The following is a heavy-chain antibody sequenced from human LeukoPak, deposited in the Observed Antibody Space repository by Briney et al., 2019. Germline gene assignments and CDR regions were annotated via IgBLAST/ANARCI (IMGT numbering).Heavy chain of an antibody. CDR3: ARYSGRPYFQH. J-gene: IGHJ1*01. Sequence: SETLSLTCTVSGGSISSSSYYGGWIRQPPGKGRGWSGTIYYSGGTYYNPSLKSRVTISVDTSKDQFSLKLSSVTAADTAVYDCARYSGRPYFQHWGQGTLVTVSS. CDR1: GGSISSSSYY. CDR2: IYYSGGT. D-gene: IGHD1-26*01. V-gene: IGHV4-39*01.